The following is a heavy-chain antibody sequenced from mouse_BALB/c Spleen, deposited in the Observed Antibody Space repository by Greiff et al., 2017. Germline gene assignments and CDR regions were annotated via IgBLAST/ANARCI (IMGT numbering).Heavy chain of an antibody. J-gene: IGHJ4*01. CDR2: IRNKANGYTT. CDR3: ARTITMKYYAMDD. D-gene: IGHD2-4*01. CDR1: GFTFTDYY. Sequence: EVQLVESGGGLVQPGGSLRLSCATSGFTFTDYYMRWVRQPPGKALEWLGFIRNKANGYTTEYSASVKGQFTISRDTSQTILYLQMNTLRAEDSATYYCARTITMKYYAMDDWGQGTSVTVSA. V-gene: IGHV7-3*02.